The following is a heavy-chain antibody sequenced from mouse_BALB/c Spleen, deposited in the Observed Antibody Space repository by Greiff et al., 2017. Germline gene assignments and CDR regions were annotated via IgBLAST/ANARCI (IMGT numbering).Heavy chain of an antibody. Sequence: QVQLKESGAELVRPGTSVKISCKASGYTFTNYWLGWVKQRPGHGLEWIGDIYPGGGYTNYNEKFKGKATLTADTSSSTAYMQLSSLTSEDSAVYFCARGYYVNPWFAYWGQGTLVTVSA. CDR1: GYTFTNYW. J-gene: IGHJ3*01. CDR3: ARGYYVNPWFAY. V-gene: IGHV1-63*02. D-gene: IGHD2-1*01. CDR2: IYPGGGYT.